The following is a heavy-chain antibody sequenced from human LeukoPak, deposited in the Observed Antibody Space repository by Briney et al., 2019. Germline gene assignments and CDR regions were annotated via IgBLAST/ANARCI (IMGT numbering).Heavy chain of an antibody. CDR1: GFSFNTYT. CDR3: ARGSSDSWTPYMDA. D-gene: IGHD3-3*01. CDR2: ISSTSSYI. J-gene: IGHJ6*03. Sequence: GGSLRLSCAASGFSFNTYTMNWVRQAPGKGLEWVSSISSTSSYIYYANSVKGRFSISRDNAKNSLYLQMNSLRAEDTAVYYCARGSSDSWTPYMDAWGKGTTVTVSS. V-gene: IGHV3-21*01.